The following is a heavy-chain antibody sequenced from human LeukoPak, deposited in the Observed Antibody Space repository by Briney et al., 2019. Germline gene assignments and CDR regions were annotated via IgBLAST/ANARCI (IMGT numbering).Heavy chain of an antibody. CDR3: ARGGLAYCGGDCSPYYFDY. D-gene: IGHD2-21*02. V-gene: IGHV4-31*03. J-gene: IGHJ4*02. Sequence: SQTLSLTCTVSGGSISSGGYYWSWIRQHPGKGLEWIGYIYYSGSTYYNPSLKSRVTISVDTSKNQFSLKLSSVTAADTAVYYCARGGLAYCGGDCSPYYFDYWGQGTLVTVSS. CDR1: GGSISSGGYY. CDR2: IYYSGST.